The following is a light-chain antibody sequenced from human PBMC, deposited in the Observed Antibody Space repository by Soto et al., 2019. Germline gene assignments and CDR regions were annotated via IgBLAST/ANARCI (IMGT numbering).Light chain of an antibody. CDR2: GAS. J-gene: IGKJ3*01. Sequence: DIQMAQSPSSLSASVGDTITISCRASRNINTYLNWYQQKPGKAPKLLIFGASSLQSGVPSRFSGSGSRTDFTLTINSLQPEYFATYCCQQTSAAPFTFGPGTKVDIK. CDR1: RNINTY. V-gene: IGKV1-39*01. CDR3: QQTSAAPFT.